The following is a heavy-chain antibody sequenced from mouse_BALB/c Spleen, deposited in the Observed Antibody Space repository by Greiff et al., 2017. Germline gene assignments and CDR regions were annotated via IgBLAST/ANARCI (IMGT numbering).Heavy chain of an antibody. Sequence: VHLVESGAELAKPGASVKMSCKASGYTFTSYWMHWVKQRPGQGLEWIGYINPSTGYTEYNQKFKDKATLTADKSSSTAYMQLSSLTSEDSAVYYCALWLRRNYFDYWGQGTTLTVSS. V-gene: IGHV1-7*01. CDR3: ALWLRRNYFDY. CDR2: INPSTGYT. J-gene: IGHJ2*01. CDR1: GYTFTSYW. D-gene: IGHD2-2*01.